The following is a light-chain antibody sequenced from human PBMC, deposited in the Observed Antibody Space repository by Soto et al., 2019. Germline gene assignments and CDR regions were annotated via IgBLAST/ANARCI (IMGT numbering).Light chain of an antibody. J-gene: IGKJ2*01. V-gene: IGKV1-13*02. Sequence: AIQLTQSPSSLSASVGDRVTITCRASQGISSALAWYQQKPGKAPKLLIYDASSLESGVPSRFSGSGSGTDGTLTISSLQPEDFAVYYWQRYGGSPLYTFGQGTKLEI. CDR3: QRYGGSPLYT. CDR1: QGISSA. CDR2: DAS.